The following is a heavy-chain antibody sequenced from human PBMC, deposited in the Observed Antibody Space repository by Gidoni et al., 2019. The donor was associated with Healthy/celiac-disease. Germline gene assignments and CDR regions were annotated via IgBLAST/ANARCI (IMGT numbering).Heavy chain of an antibody. CDR1: GFTCSNGW. CDR2: IKSKTDGGTT. J-gene: IGHJ4*02. Sequence: EVQLVESGGGLVKPGGSRRLSCAASGFTCSNGWMSWVRQAPGTGLEWVGRIKSKTDGGTTDYAAPVKGRFTISRDDSTNTLYLQMNSLKTEDTAVYYCTTDRYYDSSGYFVDYFDYWGQGTLVTVSS. CDR3: TTDRYYDSSGYFVDYFDY. V-gene: IGHV3-15*01. D-gene: IGHD3-22*01.